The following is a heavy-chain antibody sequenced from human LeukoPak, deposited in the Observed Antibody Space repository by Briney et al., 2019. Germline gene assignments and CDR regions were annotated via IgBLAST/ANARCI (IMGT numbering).Heavy chain of an antibody. Sequence: GGSLRLSCAASGFAFRSYVVNWVRQAPGKGLEWVSSISASGSDVKYADSVTGRFTVSRDNAKSSLYLEMNSRRAEDTAVYYCARRTAAGPFDYWGQGTLVTVSS. D-gene: IGHD6-13*01. CDR2: ISASGSDV. J-gene: IGHJ4*02. CDR3: ARRTAAGPFDY. CDR1: GFAFRSYV. V-gene: IGHV3-21*01.